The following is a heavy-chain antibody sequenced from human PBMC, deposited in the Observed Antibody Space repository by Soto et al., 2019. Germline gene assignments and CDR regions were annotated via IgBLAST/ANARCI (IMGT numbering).Heavy chain of an antibody. V-gene: IGHV3-20*01. Sequence: EVQLVESGGGVVRPGGSLRLPCAASGFTFDDYGMSWVRQAPGKGLEWVSGINWNGGSTGYADSVKGRFTISRDNAKNSLYLQMNSLRAEDTALYHSARDFGYCSGGSCPPFDYWGQGTLVTVSS. J-gene: IGHJ4*02. CDR2: INWNGGST. D-gene: IGHD2-15*01. CDR3: ARDFGYCSGGSCPPFDY. CDR1: GFTFDDYG.